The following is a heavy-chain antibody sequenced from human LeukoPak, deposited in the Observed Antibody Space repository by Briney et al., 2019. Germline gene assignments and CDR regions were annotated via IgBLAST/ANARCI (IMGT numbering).Heavy chain of an antibody. V-gene: IGHV1-46*01. CDR3: ARLWFGESPETPFDY. Sequence: GASVKVSCKASGYTFTSYYMHWVRQAPGQGLEWMGIINPSGGSTSYAQKFQGRVTMTRDTSTSTVYMELSSLRSEDTAVYYCARLWFGESPETPFDYWGQGTLVTVSS. D-gene: IGHD3-10*01. J-gene: IGHJ4*02. CDR2: INPSGGST. CDR1: GYTFTSYY.